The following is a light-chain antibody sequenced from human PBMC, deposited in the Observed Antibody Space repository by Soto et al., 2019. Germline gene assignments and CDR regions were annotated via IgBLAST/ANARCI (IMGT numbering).Light chain of an antibody. CDR2: GAS. Sequence: DIQMTQSPSSLSASVGDRVTITCRASQSIGGYLNWYQQKPGKAPNLLIYGASSLQSGVPSRFSGRGSGTDFILTISSLQPEDFANYYCQQSYNSPITFGQGTRLEIK. CDR3: QQSYNSPIT. CDR1: QSIGGY. V-gene: IGKV1-39*01. J-gene: IGKJ5*01.